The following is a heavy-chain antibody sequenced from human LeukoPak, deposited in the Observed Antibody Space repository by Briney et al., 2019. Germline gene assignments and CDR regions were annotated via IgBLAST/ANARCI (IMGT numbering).Heavy chain of an antibody. Sequence: ASVKVSCKASGYTFTGYYMHWVRQAPGQGLEWMGWITPNSGGTNYAQKFQGWVTMTRDTSISTAYMALSRLRSDDTAVYYCARATSGYPYYYYYYGMDVWGQGTTVTVSS. CDR3: ARATSGYPYYYYYYGMDV. V-gene: IGHV1-2*04. J-gene: IGHJ6*02. D-gene: IGHD5-12*01. CDR2: ITPNSGGT. CDR1: GYTFTGYY.